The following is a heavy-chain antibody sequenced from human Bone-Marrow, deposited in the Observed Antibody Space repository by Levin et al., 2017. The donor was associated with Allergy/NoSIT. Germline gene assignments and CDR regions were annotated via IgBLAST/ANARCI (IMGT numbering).Heavy chain of an antibody. CDR3: AIAGGLRPFAY. V-gene: IGHV3-11*01. CDR1: GFTFSDYY. J-gene: IGHJ4*02. Sequence: GGSLRLSCAASGFTFSDYYMSWIRQAPGKGLEWVSYIGSSGGDIYYADSVKGRFTISRDNAKNSVHLQMNSLRAEDTALYYCAIAGGLRPFAYWGQGTQVTVSS. D-gene: IGHD6-25*01. CDR2: IGSSGGDI.